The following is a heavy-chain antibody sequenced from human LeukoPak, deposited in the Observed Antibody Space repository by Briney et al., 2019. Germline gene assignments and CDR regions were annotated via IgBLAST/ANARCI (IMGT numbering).Heavy chain of an antibody. J-gene: IGHJ3*01. CDR2: IHYGGTT. CDR3: ARESGYRDTNYIGTFDF. D-gene: IGHD1-7*01. Sequence: GSLRLSCAASGFTFDDYGMSWVRQSPGRGLEWIGYIHYGGTTSYNPSLKRRATILLDASKNKFSLKLASVTAADTAVYFCARESGYRDTNYIGTFDFWGQGILITVSS. V-gene: IGHV4-59*01. CDR1: GFTFDDYG.